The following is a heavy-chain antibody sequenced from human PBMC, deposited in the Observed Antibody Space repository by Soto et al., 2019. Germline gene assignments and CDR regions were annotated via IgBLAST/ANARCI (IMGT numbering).Heavy chain of an antibody. CDR2: IYSGGRN. V-gene: IGHV4-4*07. CDR3: VRGSSRWDY. CDR1: GGSISTFY. D-gene: IGHD6-13*01. J-gene: IGHJ4*02. Sequence: PSETLSLTCTVSGGSISTFYWSWIRQPAGKGLEWIGRIYSGGRNNYNPSLKSRVTMSVDTSKNHFYLRLSSVTAADTAMYYCVRGSSRWDYWGQGTLVTVSS.